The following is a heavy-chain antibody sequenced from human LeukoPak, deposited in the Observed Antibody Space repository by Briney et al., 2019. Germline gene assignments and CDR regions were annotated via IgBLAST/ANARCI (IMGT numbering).Heavy chain of an antibody. V-gene: IGHV3-23*01. J-gene: IGHJ4*02. CDR3: ARRHYDSSGYPN. CDR1: GFTVSSNY. CDR2: ISGNGGTT. Sequence: GGSLRLSCAASGFTVSSNYMSWVRQAPGKGLEWVSAISGNGGTTYYADSVKGRFTISRDNSKNTLYLQMNSLRVEDTALYYCARRHYDSSGYPNWGQGTLVTVSS. D-gene: IGHD3-22*01.